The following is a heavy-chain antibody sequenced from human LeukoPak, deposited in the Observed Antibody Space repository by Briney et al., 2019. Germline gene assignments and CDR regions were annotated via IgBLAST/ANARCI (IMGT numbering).Heavy chain of an antibody. Sequence: SVKVSCKASGYTFTSYGISWVRQAPGQGLEWMGGIIPIFGTANYAQKFQGRVTITADESTSTAYMELSSLRSEDTAVYYCARDPAREGGDFDPWGQGTLVTVSS. CDR3: ARDPAREGGDFDP. V-gene: IGHV1-69*13. CDR1: GYTFTSYG. J-gene: IGHJ5*02. D-gene: IGHD2-21*02. CDR2: IIPIFGTA.